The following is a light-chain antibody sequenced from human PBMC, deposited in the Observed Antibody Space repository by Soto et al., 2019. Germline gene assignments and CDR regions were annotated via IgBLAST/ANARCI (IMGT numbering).Light chain of an antibody. J-gene: IGLJ1*01. CDR2: RNN. CDR1: SSNIGSNY. Sequence: QSVLTQTPSASGTPGQRVTISCSGSSSNIGSNYVYWYQQLPGTAPKLLIHRNNQRPSGVPDRFSGSKSGTSASLAISGLRSEDEADDYCAAWDDSLSGRYVFGTGTKVTVL. CDR3: AAWDDSLSGRYV. V-gene: IGLV1-47*01.